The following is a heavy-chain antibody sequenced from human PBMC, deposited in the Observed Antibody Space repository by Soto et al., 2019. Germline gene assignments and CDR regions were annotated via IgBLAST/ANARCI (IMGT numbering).Heavy chain of an antibody. CDR1: GGSVSSGSYY. CDR2: IYYSGST. CDR3: ARVRGYYDSSGYPQSFDY. D-gene: IGHD3-22*01. Sequence: SETLSLTCTVSGGSVSSGSYYWSWIRQPPGKGLEWIGYIYYSGSTNYNPSLKSRVTISVDTSKNQFSLKLSSVTAADTAVYYCARVRGYYDSSGYPQSFDYWGQGTLVTVSS. V-gene: IGHV4-61*01. J-gene: IGHJ4*02.